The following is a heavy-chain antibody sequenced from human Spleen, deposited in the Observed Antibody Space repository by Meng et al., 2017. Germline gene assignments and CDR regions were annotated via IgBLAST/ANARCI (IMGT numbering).Heavy chain of an antibody. D-gene: IGHD3-22*01. J-gene: IGHJ4*02. CDR3: ARERYYDNSGYQY. CDR1: GFTFSSYD. CDR2: ISSGGRTI. V-gene: IGHV3-48*03. Sequence: GGSLRLSCAASGFTFSSYDMNWVRQDPGKGLEWVSYISSGGRTIYYADSVKGRFTISRDNDKNSLYLQMNSLGAEDTAVYYCARERYYDNSGYQYWGRGTVVTVSS.